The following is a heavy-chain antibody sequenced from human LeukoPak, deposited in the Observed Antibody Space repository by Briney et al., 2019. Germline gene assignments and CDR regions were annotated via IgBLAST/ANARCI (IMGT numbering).Heavy chain of an antibody. V-gene: IGHV1-69*04. CDR3: AIIPPDHGEFDY. J-gene: IGHJ4*02. CDR2: IIPILGIA. Sequence: SVKVSCKASGGTFSSYAISWVRQAPGQGLEWMGRIIPILGIANYAQKFQGRVTITADKSTSTAYMELSSLRSEDTAVYYCAIIPPDHGEFDYWGQGTLVTVSS. CDR1: GGTFSSYA. D-gene: IGHD3-10*01.